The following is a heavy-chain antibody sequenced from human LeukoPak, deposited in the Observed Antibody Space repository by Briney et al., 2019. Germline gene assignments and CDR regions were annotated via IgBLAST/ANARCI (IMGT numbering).Heavy chain of an antibody. CDR1: GFTFSSYS. V-gene: IGHV3-21*01. D-gene: IGHD3-22*01. CDR3: ARDRYDSSGYYYNWFDP. Sequence: GGSLRLSCAASGFTFSSYSMNWVRQAPGKGLEWVSSISSSSSYIYYADSVKGRFTISRDNAKNSLYLQMNSLRAEDTAVYYCARDRYDSSGYYYNWFDPWGQGTLVTVSS. J-gene: IGHJ5*02. CDR2: ISSSSSYI.